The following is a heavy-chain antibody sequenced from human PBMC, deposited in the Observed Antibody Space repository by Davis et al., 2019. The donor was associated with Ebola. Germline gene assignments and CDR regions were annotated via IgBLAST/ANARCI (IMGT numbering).Heavy chain of an antibody. J-gene: IGHJ4*02. CDR3: AKGGSGYCSSTSCRFNDY. V-gene: IGHV3-23*01. D-gene: IGHD2-2*01. CDR2: ISGSGGST. CDR1: GFTFSSYA. Sequence: GESLKISCAASGFTFSSYAMSWVRQAPGKGLEWVSAISGSGGSTYYADSVKGRFTISRDNSKNTLYLQMNSLRAEDTAVYYCAKGGSGYCSSTSCRFNDYWGQGTLVTVSS.